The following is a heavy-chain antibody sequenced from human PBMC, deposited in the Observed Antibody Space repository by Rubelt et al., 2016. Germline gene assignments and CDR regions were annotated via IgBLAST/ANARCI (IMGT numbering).Heavy chain of an antibody. V-gene: IGHV3-23*01. Sequence: YYADSVKGRFTISRDNSKNTLYLQMNSLRAEDTAVYYCAKGSEAGYYYGFDVWGQGTTVTVSS. J-gene: IGHJ6*02. CDR3: AKGSEAGYYYGFDV.